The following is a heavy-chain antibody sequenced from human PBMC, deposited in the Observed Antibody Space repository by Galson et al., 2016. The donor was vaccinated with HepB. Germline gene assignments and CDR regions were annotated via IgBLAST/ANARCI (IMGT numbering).Heavy chain of an antibody. Sequence: SVKVSCKVSGYTFANYYVTWVRQAPGQGLEWMGWVRTDNGDTNYAQKLQDRVAMTADTSTSTAYMELRSLRSDDTAVYYCARGHCTGTNCYWNFDYWGQGTLVT. D-gene: IGHD2-2*01. CDR1: GYTFANYY. CDR3: ARGHCTGTNCYWNFDY. CDR2: VRTDNGDT. V-gene: IGHV1-18*01. J-gene: IGHJ4*02.